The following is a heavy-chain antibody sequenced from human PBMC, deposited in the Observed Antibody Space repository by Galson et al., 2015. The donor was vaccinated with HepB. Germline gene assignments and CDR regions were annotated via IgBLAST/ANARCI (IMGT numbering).Heavy chain of an antibody. CDR3: ARGRIAAALPGWFVY. Sequence: LRLSCAASGFTFSSYAMHWVRQAPGKGLEWVAVISYDGSNKYYADSVKGRFTISRDNSKNTLYLQMNSLRAEDTAVYYCARGRIAAALPGWFVYWGQGTLVTVSS. J-gene: IGHJ4*02. CDR2: ISYDGSNK. CDR1: GFTFSSYA. D-gene: IGHD6-13*01. V-gene: IGHV3-30*04.